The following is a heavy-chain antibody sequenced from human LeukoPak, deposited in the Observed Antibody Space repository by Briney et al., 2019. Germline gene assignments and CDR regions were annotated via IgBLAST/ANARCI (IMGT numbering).Heavy chain of an antibody. CDR2: TYYRSKWYN. CDR3: ARALAADGTFDY. J-gene: IGHJ4*02. V-gene: IGHV6-1*01. Sequence: SQTLSLTCAISGDSVSSNSAAWNCIRKSPSRGLEWLGRTYYRSKWYNDYAVSVKSRITINSDTSKNQFSLQLNSVTPEDTAVYYCARALAADGTFDYWGQGTLVTVSS. CDR1: GDSVSSNSAA. D-gene: IGHD6-13*01.